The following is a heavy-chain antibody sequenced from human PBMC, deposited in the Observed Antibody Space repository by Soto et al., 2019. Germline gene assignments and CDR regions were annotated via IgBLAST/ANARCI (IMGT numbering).Heavy chain of an antibody. CDR2: ISYDGSNK. J-gene: IGHJ6*02. V-gene: IGHV3-30-3*01. D-gene: IGHD3-10*01. Sequence: GGSLRLSCAASGFTFSSYAMHWVRQAPGKGLEWVAVISYDGSNKYYADSVKGRFTISRDNSKNTLYLQMNSLRAEDTAVYYCARGPGSPRYYNGMDVWGQGTTVTVSS. CDR1: GFTFSSYA. CDR3: ARGPGSPRYYNGMDV.